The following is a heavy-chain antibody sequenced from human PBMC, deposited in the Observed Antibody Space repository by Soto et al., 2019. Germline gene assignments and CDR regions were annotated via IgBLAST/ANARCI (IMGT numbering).Heavy chain of an antibody. D-gene: IGHD3-9*01. CDR1: GYTFTSYG. V-gene: IGHV1-18*01. Sequence: QVQLVQSGAEVKKPGASVKVSCKASGYTFTSYGISWVRQAPGQGLEWMGWISAYNGNTNYAQKLQGRVTMTTDTSTSTAYMELRSLRSDDTAVYYCARVAYDILTGKEYGMSDVWGQGTTVTVSS. J-gene: IGHJ6*02. CDR3: ARVAYDILTGKEYGMSDV. CDR2: ISAYNGNT.